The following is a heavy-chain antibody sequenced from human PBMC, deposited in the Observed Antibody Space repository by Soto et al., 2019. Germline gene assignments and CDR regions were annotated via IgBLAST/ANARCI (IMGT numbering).Heavy chain of an antibody. Sequence: PGGSLRLSCAASGFTFSSYSMNLVLHAPGKGLEWVSSISSSSSYIYYADSVKGRFTISRDNAKNSLYLQMNSLRAEDTAVYYCARDDVVVVPAAANFDYWGQGTLVTVSS. V-gene: IGHV3-21*01. CDR3: ARDDVVVVPAAANFDY. CDR2: ISSSSSYI. D-gene: IGHD2-2*01. CDR1: GFTFSSYS. J-gene: IGHJ4*02.